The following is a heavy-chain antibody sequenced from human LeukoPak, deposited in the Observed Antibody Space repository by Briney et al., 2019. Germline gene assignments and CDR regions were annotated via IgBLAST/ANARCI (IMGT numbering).Heavy chain of an antibody. J-gene: IGHJ4*02. CDR1: GFPLRDFY. CDR3: TRDPRLCDY. V-gene: IGHV3-11*01. Sequence: GGSLRLSCAASGFPLRDFYMTWIRQAPGKGLEWVAYINPSGTIMKYADALKGRFTVSRDNAENSLYLQMNSLRAEDTATYYRTRDPRLCDYWGQGTRITVSS. CDR2: INPSGTIM.